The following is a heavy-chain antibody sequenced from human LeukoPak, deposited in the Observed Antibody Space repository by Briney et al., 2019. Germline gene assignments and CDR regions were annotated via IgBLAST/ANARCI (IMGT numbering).Heavy chain of an antibody. CDR3: ISGFCSSASCYA. CDR2: IRRKNDGGTA. V-gene: IGHV3-15*01. CDR1: GFTFTNAW. D-gene: IGHD2-2*01. Sequence: GGALRLSCEASGFTFTNAWMSWGRQAPGEGLEWVGRIRRKNDGGTADYAAPVMGRFTISRDDSNNTLYLQMNSLKTEDTAVYYCISGFCSSASCYAWGRGTLVIVSS. J-gene: IGHJ4*02.